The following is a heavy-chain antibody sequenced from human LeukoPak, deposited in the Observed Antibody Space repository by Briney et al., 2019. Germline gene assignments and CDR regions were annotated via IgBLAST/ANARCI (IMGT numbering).Heavy chain of an antibody. CDR2: ISSSGSTI. CDR1: GFTFSDYY. CDR3: AREPYYYDSSGPH. Sequence: GGSLRLSCAASGFTFSDYYMSWIRQAPGKGLEWVSYISSSGSTIYYADSVKGRFTISRDNAKNTLYLQMNSLRAEDTAVYYCAREPYYYDSSGPHWGQGTLVTVSS. D-gene: IGHD3-22*01. V-gene: IGHV3-11*04. J-gene: IGHJ4*02.